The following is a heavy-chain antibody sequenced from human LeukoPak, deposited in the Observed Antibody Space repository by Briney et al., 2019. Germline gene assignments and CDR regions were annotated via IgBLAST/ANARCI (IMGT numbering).Heavy chain of an antibody. Sequence: GTSVKVSCEASGFTFTSSAMQWVRQARGQRLEWIGWIVVGSGNTNYAQKFQERVTITRDMSTSTAYMELSSLRSEDTAVYYCAAFGVGAEGYFDYWGQGTLVTVSS. J-gene: IGHJ4*02. CDR3: AAFGVGAEGYFDY. D-gene: IGHD1-26*01. CDR2: IVVGSGNT. V-gene: IGHV1-58*02. CDR1: GFTFTSSA.